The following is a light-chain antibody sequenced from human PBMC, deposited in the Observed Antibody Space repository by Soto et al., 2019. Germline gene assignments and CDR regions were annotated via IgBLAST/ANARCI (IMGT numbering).Light chain of an antibody. V-gene: IGKV3-11*01. CDR2: GAS. J-gene: IGKJ5*01. Sequence: PGERATLSCRASQSVSSSYLAWYQQKPGQAPRLLIYGASNRATGIPARFSGSGSGTDFTLTISSLEPEDFAVYYCQQRSNWPPSTFGQGTRLEIK. CDR1: QSVSSSY. CDR3: QQRSNWPPST.